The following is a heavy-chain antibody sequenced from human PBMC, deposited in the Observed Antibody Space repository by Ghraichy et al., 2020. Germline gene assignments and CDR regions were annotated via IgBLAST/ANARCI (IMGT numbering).Heavy chain of an antibody. CDR1: GGSISSSSYY. D-gene: IGHD4-17*01. CDR2: IYYSGST. CDR3: APGEDADNWFDP. Sequence: SETLSLTCTVSGGSISSSSYYWGWIRQPPGKGLEWIGSIYYSGSTYYNPSLKSRVTISVDTSKNQFSLKLSSVTAADTAVYYCAPGEDADNWFDPWGQGTLVTVSS. J-gene: IGHJ5*02. V-gene: IGHV4-39*01.